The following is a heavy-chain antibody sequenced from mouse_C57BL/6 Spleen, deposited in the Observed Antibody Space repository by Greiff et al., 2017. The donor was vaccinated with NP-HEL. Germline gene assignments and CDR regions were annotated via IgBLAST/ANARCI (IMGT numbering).Heavy chain of an antibody. CDR3: ARMFCYGSSPYYFDY. J-gene: IGHJ2*01. D-gene: IGHD1-1*01. CDR1: GYAFSSSW. V-gene: IGHV1-82*01. CDR2: IYPGDGDT. Sequence: VQLQQSGPELVKPGASVKISCKASGYAFSSSWMNWVKQRPGKGLEWIGRIYPGDGDTNYNGKFKGKATLTADKSSSTAYMQLSSLTSEDSAVYFCARMFCYGSSPYYFDYWGQGTTLTVSS.